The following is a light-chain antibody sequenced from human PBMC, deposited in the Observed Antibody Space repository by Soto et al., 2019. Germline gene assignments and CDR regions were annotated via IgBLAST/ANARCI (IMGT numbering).Light chain of an antibody. CDR2: WAS. J-gene: IGKJ1*01. CDR3: QQYYSTPWT. V-gene: IGKV4-1*01. Sequence: DIVMTQSPDSLAVSLGERATINCESSQSVLYSSNNKNYLAWFQQKPGQPPQLLIYWASTRESGVPDRFSGSGSGTDFTLTISSLQAEDVAVYYCQQYYSTPWTFGQGPKVEIK. CDR1: QSVLYSSNNKNY.